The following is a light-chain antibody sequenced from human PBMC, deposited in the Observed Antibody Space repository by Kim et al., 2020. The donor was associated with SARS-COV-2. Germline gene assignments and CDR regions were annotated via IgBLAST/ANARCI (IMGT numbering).Light chain of an antibody. V-gene: IGKV3-11*01. CDR1: QSISSS. CDR2: DAS. CDR3: QQRSNWPPSLT. J-gene: IGKJ4*01. Sequence: EIVLTQSPATLSLSPGERATLSCRASQSISSSLAWYQQKPGQAPRLVIFDASTRATGIPARFSGSGSGTDFTLTISSLEPEDFAVYYCQQRSNWPPSLTFGGGTKVDIK.